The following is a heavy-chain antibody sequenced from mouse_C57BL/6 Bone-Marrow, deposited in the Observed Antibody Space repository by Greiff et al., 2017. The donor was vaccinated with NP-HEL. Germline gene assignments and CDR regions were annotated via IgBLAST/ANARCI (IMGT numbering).Heavy chain of an antibody. CDR2: ISNGGGST. CDR1: GFTFSDYY. J-gene: IGHJ4*01. V-gene: IGHV5-12*01. D-gene: IGHD1-1*01. Sequence: EVHLVESGGGLVQPGGSLKLSCAASGFTFSDYYMYWVRQTPEKRLEWVSYISNGGGSTYYPDTVKGRFTISRDNAKNTLYLQMSRLKSEDTAMYYCASTTVVDAMDYWGQGTSVTVSS. CDR3: ASTTVVDAMDY.